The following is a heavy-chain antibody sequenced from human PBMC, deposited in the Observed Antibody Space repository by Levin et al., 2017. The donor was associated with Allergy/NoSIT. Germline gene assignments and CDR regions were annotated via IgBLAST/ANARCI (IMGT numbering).Heavy chain of an antibody. J-gene: IGHJ5*02. Sequence: GESLKISCAASGFTFSSYWMHWVRQAPGKGLVWVSRINSDGSSTNYADSVKGRFTISRDNAKNTLYLQMNSLRAEDTAVYYCARGRPRGGELTDPEFDPWGQGTLVTVFS. CDR1: GFTFSSYW. CDR3: ARGRPRGGELTDPEFDP. V-gene: IGHV3-74*01. D-gene: IGHD3-10*01. CDR2: INSDGSST.